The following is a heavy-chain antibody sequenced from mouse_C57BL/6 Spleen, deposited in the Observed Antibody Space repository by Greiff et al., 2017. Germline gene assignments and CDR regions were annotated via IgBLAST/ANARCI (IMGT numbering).Heavy chain of an antibody. Sequence: QVQLQQSGPELVKPGASVKISCKASGYAFSSSWMNWVKQRPGKGLEWIGRIYPGDGDTNYNGKFKGKATLTADKSSSTAYMQLSSLTSEYSAVYFCARERIYQVDYWGQGTTLTVSS. CDR2: IYPGDGDT. CDR1: GYAFSSSW. CDR3: ARERIYQVDY. V-gene: IGHV1-82*01. D-gene: IGHD1-1*01. J-gene: IGHJ2*01.